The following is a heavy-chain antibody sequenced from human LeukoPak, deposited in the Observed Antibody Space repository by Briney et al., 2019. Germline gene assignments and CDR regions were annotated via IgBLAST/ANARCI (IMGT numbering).Heavy chain of an antibody. CDR2: INLHSGGT. CDR1: GYTFTGHY. V-gene: IGHV1-2*02. D-gene: IGHD1-26*01. CDR3: ARGRATDFFDY. Sequence: ASVKVSCKASGYTFTGHYMHWVRQAPGQGREWMGWINLHSGGTNYAQNFQGRVIMTGDTSISTAYMELSRLRSDDTAVYYCARGRATDFFDYWGQGTLVTVSS. J-gene: IGHJ4*02.